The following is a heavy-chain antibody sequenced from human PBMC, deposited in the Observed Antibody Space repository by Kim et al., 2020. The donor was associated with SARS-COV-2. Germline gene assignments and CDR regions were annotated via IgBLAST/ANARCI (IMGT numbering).Heavy chain of an antibody. CDR3: ARERGDFDWGPENDY. J-gene: IGHJ4*02. V-gene: IGHV5-51*01. CDR2: IYPGDSDT. Sequence: GESLKISCKGSGYSFTSYWIGWVRQMPGKGLEWMGIIYPGDSDTRYSPSFQGQVTISADKSISTAYLQWSSLKASDTAMYYCARERGDFDWGPENDYWGQGTLVTVSS. CDR1: GYSFTSYW. D-gene: IGHD3-9*01.